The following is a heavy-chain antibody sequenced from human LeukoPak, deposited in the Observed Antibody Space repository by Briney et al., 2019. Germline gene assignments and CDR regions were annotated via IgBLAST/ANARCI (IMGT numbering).Heavy chain of an antibody. CDR1: GFTFSSYG. D-gene: IGHD1-26*01. CDR3: AKDSEWELWLFDY. Sequence: GGSLRLSCAASGFTFSSYGMHWVRQAPGKGLEWVAFIRYDGSNKYYADSVKGRFTISGDNSKNTLYLQMNSLRAEDTAVYYCAKDSEWELWLFDYWGQGTLVTVSS. J-gene: IGHJ4*02. V-gene: IGHV3-30*02. CDR2: IRYDGSNK.